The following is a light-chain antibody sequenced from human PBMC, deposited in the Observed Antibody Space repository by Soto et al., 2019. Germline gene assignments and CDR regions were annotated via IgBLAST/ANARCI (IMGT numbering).Light chain of an antibody. CDR1: GSNVGAGYD. CDR3: QSYDSSLGGSV. CDR2: GNN. J-gene: IGLJ1*01. V-gene: IGLV1-40*01. Sequence: QPVLTQPPSVSGAPGQRVTISCTGRGSNVGAGYDVHWYQQLPGTAPKLLIFGNNNRPSGVPDRISGSKSATSASLAITGLQADDEADYYCQSYDSSLGGSVFGTGTKLTVL.